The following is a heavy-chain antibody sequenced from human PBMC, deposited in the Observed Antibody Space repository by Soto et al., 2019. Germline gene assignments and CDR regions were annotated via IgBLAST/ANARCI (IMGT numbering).Heavy chain of an antibody. CDR2: INAADGKT. Sequence: QVRPVQSAGAVKRPGASVRISCKASGYTFTDFAIYWVRQAPGQRLEWMGWINAADGKTKSSQTFQGRVTIVRDTSASTAYMDLNSLTFEDTAVYYCARPGYDAALDYWGQGTLITVSA. V-gene: IGHV1-3*01. CDR1: GYTFTDFA. D-gene: IGHD5-12*01. J-gene: IGHJ4*02. CDR3: ARPGYDAALDY.